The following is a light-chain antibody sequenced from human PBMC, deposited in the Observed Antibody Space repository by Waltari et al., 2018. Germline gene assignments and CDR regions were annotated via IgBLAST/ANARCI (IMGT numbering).Light chain of an antibody. CDR2: DVS. V-gene: IGLV2-14*01. Sequence: QSALTQPASVSGSPGQSITISCIGTSSDIGGYNYVSWYQQHPGKAPKLMIYDVSNRPSGVSYRFSGSKSGNTASLTISGLQAEDEADYYCSSYTSTNTLVFGTGTKVSVL. J-gene: IGLJ1*01. CDR3: SSYTSTNTLV. CDR1: SSDIGGYNY.